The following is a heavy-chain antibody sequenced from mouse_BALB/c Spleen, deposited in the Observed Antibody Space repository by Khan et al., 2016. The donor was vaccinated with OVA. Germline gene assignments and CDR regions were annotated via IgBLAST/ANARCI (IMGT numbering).Heavy chain of an antibody. Sequence: QIQLVQSGPELKKPGETVKISCKASGYIFTNYGMNWVKQAPGQGLKWMGWINTYTGEPTHADDFRGRFAFSLETSASTAYLQINNLKNEDTASYFCASGGYWYFDFWGAGTTVTVSS. CDR3: ASGGYWYFDF. V-gene: IGHV9-3-1*01. CDR2: INTYTGEP. J-gene: IGHJ1*01. CDR1: GYIFTNYG. D-gene: IGHD1-1*02.